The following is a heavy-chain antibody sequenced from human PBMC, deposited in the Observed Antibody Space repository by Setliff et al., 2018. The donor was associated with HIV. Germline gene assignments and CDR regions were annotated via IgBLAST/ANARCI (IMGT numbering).Heavy chain of an antibody. V-gene: IGHV1-69*13. J-gene: IGHJ3*02. CDR3: AADPQTGTTSYDAFDI. D-gene: IGHD1-7*01. Sequence: GASVKVSCKASGGTFSSYALSWVRQAPGQGLEWMGGIMPIFGTANYAQKFQGRLTITADASTRTAYMELSSLRSEDTAVYYCAADPQTGTTSYDAFDIWGQGTVVTVSS. CDR2: IMPIFGTA. CDR1: GGTFSSYA.